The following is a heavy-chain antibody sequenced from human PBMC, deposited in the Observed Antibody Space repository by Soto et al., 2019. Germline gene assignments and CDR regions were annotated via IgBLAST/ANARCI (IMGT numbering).Heavy chain of an antibody. CDR3: ARETYSSGWYDYFDY. Sequence: QVQLVESGGGVVQPGRSLRLSCAASGFTFSSYAMHWVRQAPGKGLEWVAVISYDGSNKYYADSVKGRFTISRDNSKNTLYLQMNSLRAEHTAVYYCARETYSSGWYDYFDYWGQGTLVTVSS. CDR2: ISYDGSNK. V-gene: IGHV3-30-3*01. J-gene: IGHJ4*02. CDR1: GFTFSSYA. D-gene: IGHD6-19*01.